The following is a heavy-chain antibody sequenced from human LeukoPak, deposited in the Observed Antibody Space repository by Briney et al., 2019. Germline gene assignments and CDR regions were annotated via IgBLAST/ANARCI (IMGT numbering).Heavy chain of an antibody. D-gene: IGHD4-23*01. V-gene: IGHV3-43D*04. J-gene: IGHJ4*02. CDR3: ARGGYGGVFDY. Sequence: PGGSLRLSCAASGFAFDDYMMHWVRQVPGKGLEWVSLISWDGGTTNYADSVKGRFTISRDNSKNSLYFLMNDLTAEDTAFYYCARGGYGGVFDYWGQGTLVTVSS. CDR2: ISWDGGTT. CDR1: GFAFDDYM.